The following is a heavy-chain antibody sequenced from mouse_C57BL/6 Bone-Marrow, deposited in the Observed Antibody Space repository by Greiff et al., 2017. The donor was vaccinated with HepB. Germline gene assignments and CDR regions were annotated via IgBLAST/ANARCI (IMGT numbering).Heavy chain of an antibody. J-gene: IGHJ3*01. CDR1: GYAFSSSW. CDR2: IYPGDGDT. CDR3: ARDYGSSYRFAY. D-gene: IGHD1-1*01. Sequence: VQLQQSGPELVKPGASVKISCKASGYAFSSSWMNWVKQRPGKGLEWIGRIYPGDGDTNYNGKFKGKATLTADKSSSTAYMQLSSRTSEDSAVYFCARDYGSSYRFAYWGQGTLVTVSA. V-gene: IGHV1-82*01.